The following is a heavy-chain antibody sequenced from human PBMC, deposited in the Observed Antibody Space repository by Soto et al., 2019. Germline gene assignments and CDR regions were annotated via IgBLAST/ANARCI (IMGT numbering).Heavy chain of an antibody. CDR2: IYGDNDK. CDR1: GFSLSNSGVG. V-gene: IGHV2-5*02. Sequence: SGPTLVNPTQTLTVTCTFSGFSLSNSGVGVAWIRQPPGKALEWLALIYGDNDKRYSPSLKTRLTITKDTSKNQVVLTMTNMDPVDTATYYCAHCTLHDYGDYDPGTSHVYDSWGQGTLVTVSS. D-gene: IGHD4-17*01. J-gene: IGHJ4*02. CDR3: AHCTLHDYGDYDPGTSHVYDS.